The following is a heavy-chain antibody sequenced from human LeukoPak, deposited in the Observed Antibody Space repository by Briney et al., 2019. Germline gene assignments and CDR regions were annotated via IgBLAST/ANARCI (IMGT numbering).Heavy chain of an antibody. CDR2: ITRTSIYI. CDR1: GFTFSSYS. Sequence: PGGSLRLSCAASGFTFSSYSMNWVRQAPGKGLEWVSSITRTSIYINYADSLKGRFTIYRDNAKNSLYLQMNSLRAEDTAVYYCARGPQSIVEGGIRRFDYWGQGILVTVSS. D-gene: IGHD6-13*01. J-gene: IGHJ4*02. CDR3: ARGPQSIVEGGIRRFDY. V-gene: IGHV3-21*01.